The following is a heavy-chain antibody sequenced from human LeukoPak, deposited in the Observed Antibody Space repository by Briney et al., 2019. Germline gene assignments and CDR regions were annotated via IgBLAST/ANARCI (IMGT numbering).Heavy chain of an antibody. CDR2: IFYDGSNK. Sequence: GGSLRLSCAASGFTASSNYMGWVGKGPGKGLEWVAVIFYDGSNKYSADSVKGRFTISRDNAENTLFLQMNSLRAEDTAVYYCARVGSAWSYFDYWGQGTLVTVSS. V-gene: IGHV3-33*08. CDR3: ARVGSAWSYFDY. J-gene: IGHJ4*02. D-gene: IGHD6-19*01. CDR1: GFTASSNY.